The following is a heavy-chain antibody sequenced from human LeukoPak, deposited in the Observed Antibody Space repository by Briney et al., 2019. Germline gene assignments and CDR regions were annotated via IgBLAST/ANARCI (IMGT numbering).Heavy chain of an antibody. Sequence: GGSLRLSCAASGFTVSSNYMSWVRQAPGKGLEWVSVIYSGGSTYYADSVKGRFTISRDNSKNTLYLQMNSLRAEDTAVYYCARDVSSDFWSGQANSGVDVWGQGTTVTVSS. V-gene: IGHV3-66*01. CDR1: GFTVSSNY. CDR3: ARDVSSDFWSGQANSGVDV. J-gene: IGHJ6*02. D-gene: IGHD3-3*01. CDR2: IYSGGST.